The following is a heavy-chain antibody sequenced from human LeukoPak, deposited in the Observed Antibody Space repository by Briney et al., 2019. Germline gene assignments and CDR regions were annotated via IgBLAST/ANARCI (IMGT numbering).Heavy chain of an antibody. J-gene: IGHJ4*02. V-gene: IGHV3-23*01. CDR3: ARDGGLWVSAHWGDS. Sequence: GGSLRLSCAASGFTFSSYTMSWVRQAPGKGLEWVSTITTSDGNTYYADSVKGRFTVSRDNSKNTLYLQMNSLRAEDTAVYYCARDGGLWVSAHWGDSWGRGTLVTVSS. CDR2: ITTSDGNT. D-gene: IGHD7-27*01. CDR1: GFTFSSYT.